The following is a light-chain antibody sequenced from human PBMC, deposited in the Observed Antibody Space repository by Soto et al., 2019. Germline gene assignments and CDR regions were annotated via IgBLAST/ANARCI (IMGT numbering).Light chain of an antibody. CDR1: QSVSNN. V-gene: IGKV3-15*01. CDR3: QQSRT. CDR2: RAS. Sequence: IVLTQSPGTLSLSPGERATLSCRASQSVSNNYLAWYQQKPGQAPRLLIYRASTRATGIPARFSGSGSGTEFTLTISSLQSEDFAIYYCQQSRTFAQGTKVDIK. J-gene: IGKJ2*01.